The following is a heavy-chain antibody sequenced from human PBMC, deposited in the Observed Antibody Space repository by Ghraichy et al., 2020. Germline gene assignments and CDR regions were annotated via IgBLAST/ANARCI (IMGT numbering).Heavy chain of an antibody. CDR3: AQGPDCSGGSCYSGLYYYYGMDV. CDR1: GFTFSSYS. J-gene: IGHJ6*02. D-gene: IGHD2-15*01. V-gene: IGHV3-21*01. CDR2: ISSSSSYI. Sequence: GGSLRLSCAASGFTFSSYSMNWVRQAPGKGLEWVSSISSSSSYIYYADSVKGRFTISRDNAKNSLYLQMNSLRAEETAAYDCAQGPDCSGGSCYSGLYYYYGMDVWGQGTTVTVSS.